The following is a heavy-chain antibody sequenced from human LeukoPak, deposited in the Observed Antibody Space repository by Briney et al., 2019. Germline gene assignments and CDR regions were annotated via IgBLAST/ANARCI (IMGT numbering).Heavy chain of an antibody. D-gene: IGHD1-1*01. CDR2: ISGDSTYI. V-gene: IGHV3-21*01. Sequence: GGSLRLSCAASGFTFASYSMNWVRQAPGKGLEWVSSISGDSTYIYNAGSVEGRFTISRDNAQASLYLQMISLRADDTAVYYCARVSGRLERQSDLDYWGQGTLVIVSS. CDR1: GFTFASYS. J-gene: IGHJ4*02. CDR3: ARVSGRLERQSDLDY.